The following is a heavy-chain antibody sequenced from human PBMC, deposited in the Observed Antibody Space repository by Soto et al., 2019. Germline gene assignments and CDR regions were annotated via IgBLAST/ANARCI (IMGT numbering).Heavy chain of an antibody. CDR2: IIPIFGSA. D-gene: IGHD5-12*01. J-gene: IGHJ5*02. CDR1: AGSFSNYV. CDR3: AKDGGKDGYFGNWFDP. Sequence: SVKISFKGSAGSFSNYVITWVRQAPGQGLEWLGRIIPIFGSANFAQKFQGRVTLTADESTTTAYMELSNLRSDDTAVYYCAKDGGKDGYFGNWFDPWGQGTLVTVSS. V-gene: IGHV1-69*13.